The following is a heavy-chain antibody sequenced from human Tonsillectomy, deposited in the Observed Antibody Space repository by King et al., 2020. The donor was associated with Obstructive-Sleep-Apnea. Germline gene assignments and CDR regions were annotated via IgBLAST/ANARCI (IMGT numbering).Heavy chain of an antibody. D-gene: IGHD6-19*01. CDR3: AKAATSGGNWYFEL. J-gene: IGHJ2*01. Sequence: VQLVESGGGLVQPGRSLRLSCAASGFTFDDYAMHWVRQAPGKGLEWVSGISWNSGSIGHADSVKGRFTISRDNAKNSLYLQMNSLRAEDTALYYCAKAATSGGNWYFELWGCGTLVTVSS. CDR1: GFTFDDYA. V-gene: IGHV3-9*01. CDR2: ISWNSGSI.